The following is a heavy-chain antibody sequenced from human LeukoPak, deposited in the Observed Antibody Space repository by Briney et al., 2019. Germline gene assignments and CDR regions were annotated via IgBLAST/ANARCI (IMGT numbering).Heavy chain of an antibody. CDR1: GYSFSDFW. CDR3: ARSQGYCRGGSCLQGDWFDP. Sequence: GESLKISCKGSGYSFSDFWIVWVRQMPGQGLEWMGIIYPGDSDTRYSPSFQGQVSISADKSISTAYLQWSSLKASDTAMYYCARSQGYCRGGSCLQGDWFDPWGQGTLVTVSS. D-gene: IGHD2-15*01. J-gene: IGHJ5*02. V-gene: IGHV5-51*01. CDR2: IYPGDSDT.